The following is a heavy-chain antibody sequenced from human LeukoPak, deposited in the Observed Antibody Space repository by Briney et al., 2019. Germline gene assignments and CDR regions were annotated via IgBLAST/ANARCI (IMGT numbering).Heavy chain of an antibody. J-gene: IGHJ4*02. CDR1: GGSISSGSYY. V-gene: IGHV4-61*02. CDR2: IYTSGST. D-gene: IGHD3-16*01. CDR3: ARSKAWGSFGD. Sequence: SETLSLTCTVSGGSISSGSYYWSWIRQPAGKGLEWIGRIYTSGSTNYNPSLKSRVTISVDTSKNQLSLKLSSVTAADTAVYYCARSKAWGSFGDWGQGTLVTVSS.